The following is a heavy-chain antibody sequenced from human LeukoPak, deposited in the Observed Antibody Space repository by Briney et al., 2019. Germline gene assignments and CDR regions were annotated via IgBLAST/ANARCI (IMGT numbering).Heavy chain of an antibody. J-gene: IGHJ4*02. V-gene: IGHV3-9*01. Sequence: GGSLRLSCAASGFNFDNYAMHWVRQAPGKGLEWVSGISWNGGDTDYADSVKGRFAISKDNAKHSLSLQMNSLRVNDTAVYYCVRGAEGYWGQGTLVTVSS. CDR1: GFNFDNYA. CDR3: VRGAEGY. CDR2: ISWNGGDT.